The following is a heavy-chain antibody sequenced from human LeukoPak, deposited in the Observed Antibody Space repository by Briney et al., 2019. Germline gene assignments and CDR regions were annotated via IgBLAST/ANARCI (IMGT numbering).Heavy chain of an antibody. J-gene: IGHJ4*02. CDR1: GGSFSGYY. V-gene: IGHV4-34*01. D-gene: IGHD1-26*01. CDR3: ARSIVGATTFDY. Sequence: PSDTLSLTCAVYGGSFSGYYWSWIRQPPGKGLERIGEINHSGSTNYNPSLKSRVTISVDTSKNQFSLKLSSVTAADTAVYYCARSIVGATTFDYWGQGTLVTVSS. CDR2: INHSGST.